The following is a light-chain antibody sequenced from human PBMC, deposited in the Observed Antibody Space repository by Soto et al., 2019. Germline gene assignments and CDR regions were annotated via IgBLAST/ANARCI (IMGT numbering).Light chain of an antibody. CDR3: QQYVSKTT. V-gene: IGKV3-20*01. Sequence: DIVLTQSPGTLSLSPGETATLSCRASQSLAGNYLAWYQQKPGQAPRLRISGASSRATVIPDRFSGSGSGTYFTLTISRLEPEDFAVYYCQQYVSKTTFGPGTKVDIK. J-gene: IGKJ3*01. CDR1: QSLAGNY. CDR2: GAS.